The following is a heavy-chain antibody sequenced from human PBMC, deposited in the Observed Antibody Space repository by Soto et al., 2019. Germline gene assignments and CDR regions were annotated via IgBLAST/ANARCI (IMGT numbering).Heavy chain of an antibody. V-gene: IGHV1-69*01. CDR1: GGTFSSDA. CDR3: ARASGYVSGWYHDY. D-gene: IGHD6-19*01. Sequence: SVKDSCKASGGTFSSDAVSWVRQAPGQGLEWMGGLIPILGTTHYAQKFQGRVTITADESTNTAYMELSSLRSDDTAVYYCARASGYVSGWYHDYWGQGTRVTVSS. J-gene: IGHJ4*02. CDR2: LIPILGTT.